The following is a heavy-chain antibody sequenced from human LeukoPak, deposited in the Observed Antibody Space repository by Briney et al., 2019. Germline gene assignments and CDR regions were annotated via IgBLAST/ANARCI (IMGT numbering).Heavy chain of an antibody. CDR2: INPSGGNT. CDR1: GYIFTNYY. D-gene: IGHD6-6*01. J-gene: IGHJ4*02. CDR3: ARVSPPQTIGVRHHGSWFDY. Sequence: ASVRVSCMASGYIFTNYYMHWVRQAPGQGRECVGIINPSGGNTNYAQKFQGRVTMTRDTSASTVYMELSSLRSEDTAVYYCARVSPPQTIGVRHHGSWFDYWGQGTLVTVSS. V-gene: IGHV1-46*01.